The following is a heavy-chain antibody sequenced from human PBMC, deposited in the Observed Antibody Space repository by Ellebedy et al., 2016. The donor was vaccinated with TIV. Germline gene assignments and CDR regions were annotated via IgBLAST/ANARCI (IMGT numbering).Heavy chain of an antibody. CDR2: IDPSDSYT. D-gene: IGHD6-19*01. Sequence: PGGSLRLSCKGSGYSFDTYWITWVRQMPGKGLESVGRIDPSDSYTNYSPSFQGQVTISADKSISTAYLQWSSLKASDTAMYYCARRRAVAGMTDYWGQGTLVTVSS. CDR1: GYSFDTYW. CDR3: ARRRAVAGMTDY. V-gene: IGHV5-10-1*04. J-gene: IGHJ4*02.